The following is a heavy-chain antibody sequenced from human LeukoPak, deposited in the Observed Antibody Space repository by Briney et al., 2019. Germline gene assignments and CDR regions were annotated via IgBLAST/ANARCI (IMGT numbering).Heavy chain of an antibody. CDR3: ARQRPAALLGAFDI. Sequence: KSSETLSLTCTVSGGSISSSSYYWGWIRQPPGKGLEWIGSIYYSGSTYYNPSLKSRVTISVDTSKNQFSLKLSSVTAADTAVYYCARQRPAALLGAFDIWGQGTMVTVSS. CDR2: IYYSGST. V-gene: IGHV4-39*01. J-gene: IGHJ3*02. D-gene: IGHD2-2*01. CDR1: GGSISSSSYY.